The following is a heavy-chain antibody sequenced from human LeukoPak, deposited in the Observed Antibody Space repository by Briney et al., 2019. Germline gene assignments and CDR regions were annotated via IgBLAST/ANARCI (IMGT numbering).Heavy chain of an antibody. CDR1: GYSFTDYY. Sequence: ASVKVSCKTSGYSFTDYYIHWVRQAPGQGLEWMAWINTKTGRTSSARKFQGRVSMTRDPSITTVYMDMAWLTSDVTAIYFCARADFIDAGPYLIGSWGQGTLVIVSS. CDR3: ARADFIDAGPYLIGS. V-gene: IGHV1-2*02. J-gene: IGHJ4*02. CDR2: INTKTGRT. D-gene: IGHD3-3*01.